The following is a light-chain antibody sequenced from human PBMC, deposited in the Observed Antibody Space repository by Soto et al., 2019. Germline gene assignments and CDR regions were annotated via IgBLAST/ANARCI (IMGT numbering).Light chain of an antibody. J-gene: IGKJ1*01. Sequence: IVLPQSPATLSLSPGERPTLSCRASQGVSKYLAWYQQKPGQAPRLLIYGASTRATGIPARFTGSGSGTEFTLTISSLQFDDSAVYYCQQYNNWWTFGQGTKVDIK. CDR2: GAS. CDR3: QQYNNWWT. CDR1: QGVSKY. V-gene: IGKV3-15*01.